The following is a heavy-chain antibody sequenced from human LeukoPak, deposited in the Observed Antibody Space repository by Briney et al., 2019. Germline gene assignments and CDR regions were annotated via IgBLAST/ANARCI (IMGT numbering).Heavy chain of an antibody. CDR2: IYYSGST. J-gene: IGHJ4*02. CDR3: ARVPRVGATQYYFDY. Sequence: SETPSLTCTVSGGSISSYYWSWIRQPPGKGLEWIGYIYYSGSTNYNPSLKSRVTISVDTSKNQFSLKLSSVTAADTAVYYCARVPRVGATQYYFDYWGQGTLVTVSS. D-gene: IGHD1-26*01. CDR1: GGSISSYY. V-gene: IGHV4-59*01.